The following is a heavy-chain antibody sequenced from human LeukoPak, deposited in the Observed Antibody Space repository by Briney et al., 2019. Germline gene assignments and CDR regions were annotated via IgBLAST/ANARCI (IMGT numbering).Heavy chain of an antibody. D-gene: IGHD4-17*01. Sequence: PSETLSLTCTVSGGSISSYYWSWIRQPPGRGLEWIGYIYYSGSTNYNPSLKSRVTISVDTSKNQFSLKLSSVTAADTAVYYCAREPTTGNYFDYWGQGTLVTASS. CDR2: IYYSGST. CDR1: GGSISSYY. J-gene: IGHJ4*02. CDR3: AREPTTGNYFDY. V-gene: IGHV4-59*01.